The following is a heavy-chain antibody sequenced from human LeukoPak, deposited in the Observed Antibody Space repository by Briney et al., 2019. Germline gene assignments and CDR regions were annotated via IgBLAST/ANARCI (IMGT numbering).Heavy chain of an antibody. CDR3: ARGLGVYGDY. Sequence: SETLSLTCTVSGGSISGYYWSWISQPPGKGLEWIGEINHSGSTNYNPSLKSRVTISVDTSKNQFSLKLSSVTAADTAVYYCARGLGVYGDYWGQGTLVTVSS. CDR1: GGSISGYY. CDR2: INHSGST. D-gene: IGHD4-17*01. J-gene: IGHJ4*02. V-gene: IGHV4-34*01.